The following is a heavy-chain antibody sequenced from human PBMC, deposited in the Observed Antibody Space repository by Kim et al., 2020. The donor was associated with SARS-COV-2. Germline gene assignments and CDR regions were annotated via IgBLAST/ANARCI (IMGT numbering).Heavy chain of an antibody. D-gene: IGHD2-15*01. CDR1: GDSVSRNSAA. CDR2: TFYRSKWYY. Sequence: SQTLSLTCAISGDSVSRNSAAWNWIRQSPSRGLEWLGRTFYRSKWYYDYAISMNSRITINADPSRNQLSLQLNSVTPEDTAMYYCARGARCSAGSCYHFDSWGQGSLVIVSS. J-gene: IGHJ4*02. V-gene: IGHV6-1*01. CDR3: ARGARCSAGSCYHFDS.